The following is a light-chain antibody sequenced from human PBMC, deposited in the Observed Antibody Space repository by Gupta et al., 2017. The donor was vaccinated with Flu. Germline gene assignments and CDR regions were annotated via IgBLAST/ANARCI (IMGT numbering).Light chain of an antibody. Sequence: VTITCSGSSSNIGNTYVSWYQQHPGAAPKLLIYENNKRPSGIPDRFSGSKSGTSAALVITGLQTGDEADYYCGTWDGSRSTDVFGTGTKVTVL. CDR2: ENN. J-gene: IGLJ1*01. V-gene: IGLV1-51*02. CDR1: SSNIGNTY. CDR3: GTWDGSRSTDV.